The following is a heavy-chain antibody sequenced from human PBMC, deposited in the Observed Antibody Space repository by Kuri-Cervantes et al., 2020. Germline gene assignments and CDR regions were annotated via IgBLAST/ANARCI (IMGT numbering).Heavy chain of an antibody. D-gene: IGHD5/OR15-5a*01. V-gene: IGHV3-9*01. CDR1: GFTFDDYA. Sequence: LSLTCAASGFTFDDYAMNWVRQIPGKGLEWVSGISWNSGGIGYADYVKGRFTISRDNTKNSLYLQMNGLKNDDTALYYCARGHMSTGTYFFDYWGPGTLVTVSS. CDR3: ARGHMSTGTYFFDY. CDR2: ISWNSGGI. J-gene: IGHJ4*02.